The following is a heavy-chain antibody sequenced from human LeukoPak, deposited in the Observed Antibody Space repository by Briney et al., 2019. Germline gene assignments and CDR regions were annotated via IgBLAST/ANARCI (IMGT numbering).Heavy chain of an antibody. V-gene: IGHV3-48*03. J-gene: IGHJ6*04. CDR2: ISSSGSTI. CDR1: GFTFSSYE. Sequence: PGGSLRLSCAASGFTFSSYEMNWVRQAPGKGLEWVSYISSSGSTIYYADSVKGRFTISRDNSKNSLYLQMNSLRAEDTAVYYCAELGITMIGGVWGKGTTVTISS. D-gene: IGHD3-10*02. CDR3: AELGITMIGGV.